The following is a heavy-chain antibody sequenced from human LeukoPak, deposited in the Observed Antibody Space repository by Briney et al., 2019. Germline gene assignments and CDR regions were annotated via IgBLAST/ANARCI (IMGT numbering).Heavy chain of an antibody. Sequence: SQTLSLTCTVSGGSISSGSYYWSWIRQPAGKGLEWIGRFYTSGSTNYDPSLKSRVTISVDTSKNQFSLKLSSVTAADTAVYYCARGPYAWGYIDYWGQGTLVTVSS. CDR2: FYTSGST. V-gene: IGHV4-61*02. J-gene: IGHJ4*02. CDR1: GGSISSGSYY. CDR3: ARGPYAWGYIDY. D-gene: IGHD7-27*01.